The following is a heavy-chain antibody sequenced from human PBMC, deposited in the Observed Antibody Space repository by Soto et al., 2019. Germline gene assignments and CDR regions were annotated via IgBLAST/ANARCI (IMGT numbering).Heavy chain of an antibody. D-gene: IGHD3-3*01. V-gene: IGHV4-59*01. CDR1: GGSISSYY. J-gene: IGHJ5*02. Sequence: SETLSLTCTVSGGSISSYYWSWIRQPPGKGLEWIGYIYYSGSTNYNPSLESRVTISVDTSKNQFSLKLSSVTAADTAVYYCARGVRGFLEWLSWFDPWGQGTLVTVSS. CDR2: IYYSGST. CDR3: ARGVRGFLEWLSWFDP.